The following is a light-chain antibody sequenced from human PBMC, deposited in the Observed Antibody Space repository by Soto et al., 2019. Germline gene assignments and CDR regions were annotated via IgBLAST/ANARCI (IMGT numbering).Light chain of an antibody. CDR2: GAS. J-gene: IGKJ2*01. V-gene: IGKV3-15*01. CDR1: QSVSSD. Sequence: EVVMTQSPATLSVSPGERATLSCRASQSVSSDLAWYQQKPGQAPRLLIYGASTRATGIPARFSGSGSGTDFTLKISRVEAEDVGVYYCMQVLQTPYTFGQGTRLEIK. CDR3: MQVLQTPYT.